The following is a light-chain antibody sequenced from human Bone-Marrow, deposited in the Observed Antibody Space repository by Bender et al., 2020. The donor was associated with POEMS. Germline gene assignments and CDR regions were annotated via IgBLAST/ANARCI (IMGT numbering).Light chain of an antibody. V-gene: IGLV3-19*01. CDR3: NSRDTNGDHYWV. CDR1: SLRSFY. CDR2: GKN. J-gene: IGLJ3*02. Sequence: SSELTQDPTVSVALGQTVRITCQGDSLRSFYANWYQQKPGQAPILVLFGKNSRPSGIPARFSGSSSGDTASLTITGSQAEDEADYFCNSRDTNGDHYWVFGGGTKVTVL.